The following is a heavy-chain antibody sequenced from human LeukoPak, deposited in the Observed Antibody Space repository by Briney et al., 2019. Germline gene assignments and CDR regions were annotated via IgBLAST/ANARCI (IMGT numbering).Heavy chain of an antibody. CDR2: IYSGGST. J-gene: IGHJ4*02. Sequence: GGSLRLSCAASGFTARSNSMSWVRQAPGKGLEWVSVIYSGGSTYYADSVKGRFTISRDNSKNTLYLQMNSLRAEDTAVYYCAREGRPRAADYWGQGTLVTVSS. V-gene: IGHV3-53*01. CDR1: GFTARSNS. D-gene: IGHD3-10*01. CDR3: AREGRPRAADY.